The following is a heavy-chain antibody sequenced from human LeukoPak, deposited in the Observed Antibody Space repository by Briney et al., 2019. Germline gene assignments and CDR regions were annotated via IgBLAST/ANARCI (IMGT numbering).Heavy chain of an antibody. CDR3: AAVGEWSSNAFNT. D-gene: IGHD3-3*01. J-gene: IGHJ3*02. CDR2: IKSRGEGETR. V-gene: IGHV3-15*01. Sequence: GGALRLSCAACGCTFSIAWMSWVRQAPGKGLEWVGRIKSRGEGETRDYAAPVKDILIISRDDSKNTPYLQMNSMRTADTAIYYCAAVGEWSSNAFNTWGQGTLVTVSA. CDR1: GCTFSIAW.